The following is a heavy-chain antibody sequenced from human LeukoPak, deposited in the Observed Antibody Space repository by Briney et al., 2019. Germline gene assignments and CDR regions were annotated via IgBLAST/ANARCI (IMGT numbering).Heavy chain of an antibody. CDR1: GYSFSSYW. V-gene: IGHV5-51*01. CDR3: ARHPPLVRNLFYFDP. Sequence: GESLKISCKGSGYSFSSYWIGWVRQMPGKGLEWMGIIYPGDSDTRYSPSFQGQVTISADKSISTAYLQWSSLKASDTGMYYCARHPPLVRNLFYFDPWGQGTLVTVSS. CDR2: IYPGDSDT. D-gene: IGHD6-13*01. J-gene: IGHJ5*02.